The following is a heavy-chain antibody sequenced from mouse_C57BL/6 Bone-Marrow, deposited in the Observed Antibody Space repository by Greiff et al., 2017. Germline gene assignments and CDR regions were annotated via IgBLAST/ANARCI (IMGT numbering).Heavy chain of an antibody. Sequence: VQLQQPGAELVKPGASVKLSCKASGYTFTSYWMHWVKQRPGQGLEWIGMIHPNSGSTNYNEKFKSKATLTVDKSSSTAYMQLSSLTSVDSAVYYCARYDGYYPAWFAYWGQGTLVTVSA. D-gene: IGHD2-3*01. V-gene: IGHV1-64*01. CDR3: ARYDGYYPAWFAY. J-gene: IGHJ3*01. CDR1: GYTFTSYW. CDR2: IHPNSGST.